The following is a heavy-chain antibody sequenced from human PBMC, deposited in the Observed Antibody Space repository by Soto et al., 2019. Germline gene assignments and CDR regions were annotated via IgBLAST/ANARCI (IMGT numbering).Heavy chain of an antibody. V-gene: IGHV1-18*01. D-gene: IGHD1-7*01. CDR2: ISTYNGNT. CDR1: GYTFTSYG. J-gene: IGHJ5*02. CDR3: ARDREYNWNYNWFDP. Sequence: QVQLVQSGAEVKKPGASVKVSCKASGYTFTSYGISWVRQAPGQGLEWMGWISTYNGNTNFTQKLQGRVTMTTDTSTRTAYMERRSLRSDDTAVYYCARDREYNWNYNWFDPWGQGTLVTVSS.